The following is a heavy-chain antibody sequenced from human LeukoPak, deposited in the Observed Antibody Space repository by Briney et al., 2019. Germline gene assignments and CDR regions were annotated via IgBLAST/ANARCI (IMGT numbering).Heavy chain of an antibody. CDR3: ARVKDYYGSGSYGEFDY. V-gene: IGHV1-2*02. Sequence: ASVKVSCKASGYTFTGYYMHWVRQAPGQGLEWMGWINPNSGGTNYAQKFQGRATMTRDTSISTAYMELSRLRSDDTAVYYCARVKDYYGSGSYGEFDYWGQGTLVTVSS. CDR2: INPNSGGT. J-gene: IGHJ4*02. CDR1: GYTFTGYY. D-gene: IGHD3-10*01.